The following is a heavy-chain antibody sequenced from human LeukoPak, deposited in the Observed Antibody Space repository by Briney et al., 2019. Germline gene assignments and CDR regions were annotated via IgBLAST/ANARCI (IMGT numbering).Heavy chain of an antibody. J-gene: IGHJ4*02. CDR3: ARGSLITGIDY. V-gene: IGHV3-74*01. CDR1: GFTFSSYW. D-gene: IGHD1-20*01. CDR2: INSDGSST. Sequence: PGGSLRLSCAASGFTFSSYWMHWVRQAPGKGLVWVSRINSDGSSTSYADSVKGRFTISRDNAKNTLYLQMNSLRAEDTAVYYCARGSLITGIDYWGQGALVTVSS.